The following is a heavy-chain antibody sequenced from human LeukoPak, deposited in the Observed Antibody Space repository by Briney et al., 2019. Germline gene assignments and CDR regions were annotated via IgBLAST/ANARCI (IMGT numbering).Heavy chain of an antibody. CDR3: ARKRYMDV. CDR2: IYYSGGS. V-gene: IGHV4-39*01. CDR1: GGSIGSSSYY. J-gene: IGHJ6*03. Sequence: SETLSLTWTVAGGSIGSSSYYWGWLRQPPGKGLEWIGSIYYSGGSSYNPSLKSRVPISVDTSKNQFSLKLSSVTAADTAVYYCARKRYMDVWVKGTTVTVSS.